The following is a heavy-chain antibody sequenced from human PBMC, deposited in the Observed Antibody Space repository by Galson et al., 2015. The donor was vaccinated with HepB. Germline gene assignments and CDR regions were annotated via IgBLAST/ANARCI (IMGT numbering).Heavy chain of an antibody. D-gene: IGHD4-23*01. CDR3: ARDRDYGGLIY. Sequence: SPRLSCAASGLTFSSYSMNWVRQAPGKGLEWVSYMSSSSSTIYYADSVKGRFTISRDDAKKSLYLQMNSLRAEDTAVYYCARDRDYGGLIYWGQGTLVTVSS. CDR2: MSSSSSTI. V-gene: IGHV3-48*04. CDR1: GLTFSSYS. J-gene: IGHJ4*02.